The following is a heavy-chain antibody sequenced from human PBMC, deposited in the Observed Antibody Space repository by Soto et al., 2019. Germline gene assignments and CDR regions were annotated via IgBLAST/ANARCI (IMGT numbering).Heavy chain of an antibody. CDR1: GFTFSSYA. D-gene: IGHD2-2*01. CDR3: AINSRYCSSTSCYAD. V-gene: IGHV3-23*01. J-gene: IGHJ4*02. Sequence: PGGSLRLSCAGSGFTFSSYAMSWVRQAPGKGLEWVSGFSTSGDSTYYADSVKGRFTISRDNSKDTLYLQMNSLRAGDTAVYYCAINSRYCSSTSCYADWGQGTLVTVSS. CDR2: FSTSGDST.